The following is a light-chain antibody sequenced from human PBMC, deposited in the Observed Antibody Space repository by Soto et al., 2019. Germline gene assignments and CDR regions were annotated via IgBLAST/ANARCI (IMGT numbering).Light chain of an antibody. CDR1: QDISNY. J-gene: IGKJ5*01. V-gene: IGKV1-33*01. Sequence: DIEMTQSPSSLSASVGDRVTITCQASQDISNYLNWYQQKTGRAPKLLIYDASNLESGVSSRFSGSRSRTDFSLTINSLHPDDFATYYCQHYDDFPLTFGQGTRLE. CDR2: DAS. CDR3: QHYDDFPLT.